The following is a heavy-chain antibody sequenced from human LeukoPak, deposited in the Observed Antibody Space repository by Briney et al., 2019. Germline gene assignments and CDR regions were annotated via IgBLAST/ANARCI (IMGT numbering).Heavy chain of an antibody. CDR1: GFTFSSYW. V-gene: IGHV3-30*02. J-gene: IGHJ4*02. CDR2: IRFDGSNK. Sequence: GGSLRLSCAASGFTFSSYWMSWVRRAPGKGLEWVAFIRFDGSNKYYADSVKGRFTISRDNSKNTLYLQMKSLRPEDTAVYYCARGDGYCSSASCSGNWGQGTLVTVSS. CDR3: ARGDGYCSSASCSGN. D-gene: IGHD2-2*03.